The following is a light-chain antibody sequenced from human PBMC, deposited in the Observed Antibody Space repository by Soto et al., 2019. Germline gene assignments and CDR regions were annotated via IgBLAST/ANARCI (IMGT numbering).Light chain of an antibody. CDR3: QQYTNWPRT. Sequence: EIVITQSPATLTVSPGERVTLSCRASQSLSGNLAWYQQKPGLAPRLLINRASTRATGIPARFSGSGSETEFTLTIRSLQSEDFAVYYCQQYTNWPRTFGQGTKVDIK. CDR1: QSLSGN. V-gene: IGKV3-15*01. J-gene: IGKJ1*01. CDR2: RAS.